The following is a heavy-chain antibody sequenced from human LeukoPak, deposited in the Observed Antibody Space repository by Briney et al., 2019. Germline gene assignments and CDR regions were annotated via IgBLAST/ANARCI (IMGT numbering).Heavy chain of an antibody. CDR3: ARASRDGYNQNFDH. V-gene: IGHV5-51*01. J-gene: IGHJ4*02. CDR1: GYSFSSYW. D-gene: IGHD5-24*01. Sequence: GESLKISCKGLGYSFSSYWNAWARQRPGKGLEWMGIIYPGGSETRYDPSFQGQVTISADSSTSTAYLQWSSLRASDTAMYYCARASRDGYNQNFDHWGQGTLVTVSS. CDR2: IYPGGSET.